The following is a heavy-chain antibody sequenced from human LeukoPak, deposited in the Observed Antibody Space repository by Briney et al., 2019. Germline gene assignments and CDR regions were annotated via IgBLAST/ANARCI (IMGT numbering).Heavy chain of an antibody. CDR2: ISGSGGST. D-gene: IGHD3-10*01. CDR1: GFTFSSYA. CDR3: ARGRGADAFDI. Sequence: GGSLRLSCAASGFTFSSYAMSWVRQAPGKGLEWVSAISGSGGSTYYADSVKGRFAIPRDNSKNTLYLQMNSLRAEDTAVYYCARGRGADAFDIWGQGTMVTVSS. J-gene: IGHJ3*02. V-gene: IGHV3-23*01.